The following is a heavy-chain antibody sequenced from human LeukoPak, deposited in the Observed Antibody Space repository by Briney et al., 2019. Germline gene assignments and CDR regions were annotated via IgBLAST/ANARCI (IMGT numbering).Heavy chain of an antibody. V-gene: IGHV1-24*01. Sequence: ASVKVSCKVSGYSLSELSIHWVRQAPGKGLEWMGGFDFEDGEAIYAQKFQGRVTMTEDTSTDTAYMELSSLRSEDTAVYYCATVIAARPRWGQGTLVTVSS. D-gene: IGHD6-6*01. CDR2: FDFEDGEA. CDR1: GYSLSELS. J-gene: IGHJ4*02. CDR3: ATVIAARPR.